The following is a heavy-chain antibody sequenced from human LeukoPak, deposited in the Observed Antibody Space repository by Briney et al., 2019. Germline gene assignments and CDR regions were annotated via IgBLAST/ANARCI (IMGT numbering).Heavy chain of an antibody. J-gene: IGHJ6*02. CDR2: ISGSGDST. CDR1: GFTFSSYA. Sequence: GGSLRLSCAASGFTFSSYAMSWVRQAPGKGLEWVSAISGSGDSTYYGDSVKGRFTISRDNSKNTLYLQMNSLRAEDTAVYYCAREPRYFDWPRYYYYGMDVWGQGTTVTVSS. D-gene: IGHD3-9*01. V-gene: IGHV3-23*01. CDR3: AREPRYFDWPRYYYYGMDV.